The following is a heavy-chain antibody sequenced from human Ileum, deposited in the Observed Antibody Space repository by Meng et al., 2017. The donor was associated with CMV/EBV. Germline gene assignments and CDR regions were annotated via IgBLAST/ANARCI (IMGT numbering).Heavy chain of an antibody. CDR1: GYTFTDYY. Sequence: QVQLGQSGTEVKKPGASVKVSCKASGYTFTDYYMHWVRQAPGQGLEWMGWIKPHSGDTKYEKKFQGRVTMTSDTSISTVYMELTRLTPDDTAIYYCARETIMAARAFGYWGQGTLVTVSS. J-gene: IGHJ4*02. D-gene: IGHD5-12*01. V-gene: IGHV1-2*02. CDR2: IKPHSGDT. CDR3: ARETIMAARAFGY.